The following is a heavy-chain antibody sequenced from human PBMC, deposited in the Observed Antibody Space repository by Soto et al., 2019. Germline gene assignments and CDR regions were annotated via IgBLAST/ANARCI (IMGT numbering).Heavy chain of an antibody. Sequence: GGSLRLSCAASGFIFTSYGMHWVRQAPGKGLEWMALILHDGSAEHYADSVKGRFTISRDNSKNTLYLQMNSLTEEDTAVYYCPRSRDGYSFYFYYVMDCCGQGPTGT. CDR1: GFIFTSYG. V-gene: IGHV3-30*03. J-gene: IGHJ6*02. D-gene: IGHD4-4*01. CDR2: ILHDGSAE. CDR3: PRSRDGYSFYFYYVMDC.